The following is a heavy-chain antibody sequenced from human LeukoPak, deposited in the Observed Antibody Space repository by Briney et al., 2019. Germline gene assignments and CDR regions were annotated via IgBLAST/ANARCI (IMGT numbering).Heavy chain of an antibody. CDR1: GFTFSSYT. CDR2: IGVTSSTI. D-gene: IGHD6-13*01. Sequence: GGSLGLSCAGSGFTFSSYTMNWVRQVPGKGLEWVSNIGVTSSTIYYADSVTGRFTISRDDAKNTLYLQMNSLRAEDTAVYYCAKGAGTGYFDYWGQGTLVTVSS. J-gene: IGHJ4*02. V-gene: IGHV3-48*04. CDR3: AKGAGTGYFDY.